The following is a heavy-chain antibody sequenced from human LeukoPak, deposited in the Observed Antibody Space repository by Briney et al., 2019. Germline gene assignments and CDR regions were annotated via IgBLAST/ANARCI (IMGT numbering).Heavy chain of an antibody. Sequence: PSETLSLTCTVSGGSISSYYWSWIRQPPGKGLEWIGYIYYSGSTNYNPSLKSRVTISVDTSKNQFSLKLSSVTAADAAVYYCARVIGYSGSYGGAFDIWGQGTMVTVSS. V-gene: IGHV4-59*01. CDR1: GGSISSYY. J-gene: IGHJ3*02. CDR3: ARVIGYSGSYGGAFDI. D-gene: IGHD1-26*01. CDR2: IYYSGST.